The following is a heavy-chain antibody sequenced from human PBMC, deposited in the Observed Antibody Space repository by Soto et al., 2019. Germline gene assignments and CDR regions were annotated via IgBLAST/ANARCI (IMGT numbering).Heavy chain of an antibody. V-gene: IGHV3-30*18. Sequence: VGSLRLSCAASGFTFSSYGMHWVRQAPGKGLEWVAVISYDGSNKYYADSVKGRFTISRDNSKNTLYLQMNSLRAEDTAVYYCAKDRNIVGAIGARVNYYGMDVWGQGTTVTVSS. D-gene: IGHD1-26*01. CDR1: GFTFSSYG. J-gene: IGHJ6*02. CDR2: ISYDGSNK. CDR3: AKDRNIVGAIGARVNYYGMDV.